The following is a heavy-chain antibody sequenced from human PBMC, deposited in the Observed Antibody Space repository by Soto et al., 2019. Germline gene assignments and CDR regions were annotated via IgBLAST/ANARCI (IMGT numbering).Heavy chain of an antibody. J-gene: IGHJ4*02. V-gene: IGHV1-3*01. CDR1: GYTFTSYA. D-gene: IGHD6-19*01. CDR2: INAGNGNT. CDR3: ATAGVYSSGWYPFDY. Sequence: ASVKVSCKASGYTFTSYAMHWVRQAPGQRLEWMGWINAGNGNTKYSQKFQGRVTITRDTSASTAYMELSSLRSEDTAVYYCATAGVYSSGWYPFDYCGQRNLVPVSS.